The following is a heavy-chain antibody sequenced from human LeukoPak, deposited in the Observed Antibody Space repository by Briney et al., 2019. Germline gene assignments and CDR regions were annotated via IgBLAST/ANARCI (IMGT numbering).Heavy chain of an antibody. CDR1: GGSISSGNYY. J-gene: IGHJ4*02. Sequence: PSQTLSLTCTVSGGSISSGNYYWSWIRQPPGTGLEWIGYIYHSGSTYYNPSLKSRVTISVDRSKNQFSLKLRYVTAADTAVYYCARAYCSTTSCYLEDYWGQGTLVTVSS. D-gene: IGHD2-2*01. CDR3: ARAYCSTTSCYLEDY. V-gene: IGHV4-30-2*01. CDR2: IYHSGST.